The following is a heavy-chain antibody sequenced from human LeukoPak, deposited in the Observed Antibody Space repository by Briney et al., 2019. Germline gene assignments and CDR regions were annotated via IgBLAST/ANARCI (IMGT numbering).Heavy chain of an antibody. V-gene: IGHV3-48*01. CDR2: ISSSSSTI. D-gene: IGHD5-12*01. CDR3: ARESPPIKGDY. Sequence: SGGSLRLSCAASGFTFSSYSMNWVRQAPGKGLEWVSYISSSSSTIYYADSVKGRFTISRDNAKNSLYLQMNSLRAEDTAVYYCARESPPIKGDYWGQGTLVTVSS. J-gene: IGHJ4*02. CDR1: GFTFSSYS.